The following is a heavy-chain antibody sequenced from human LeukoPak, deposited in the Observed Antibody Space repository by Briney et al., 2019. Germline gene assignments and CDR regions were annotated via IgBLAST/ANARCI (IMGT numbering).Heavy chain of an antibody. CDR2: IYSGGTT. V-gene: IGHV3-53*01. CDR3: ARASSIGAAGLFDY. Sequence: PGGSLRLSCAASGFTVSSNYMNSVPQAPGKGLEWVSVIYSGGTTYYADSVKGRFIISRDNSKNTLYLQMNSLRAEDTAVYYCARASSIGAAGLFDYWGQGTLVTVSS. CDR1: GFTVSSNY. J-gene: IGHJ4*02. D-gene: IGHD6-13*01.